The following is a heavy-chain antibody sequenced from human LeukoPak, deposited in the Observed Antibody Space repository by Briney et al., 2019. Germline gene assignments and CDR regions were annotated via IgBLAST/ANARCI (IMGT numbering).Heavy chain of an antibody. CDR3: ARDFLFDY. CDR2: ISSSSSTI. V-gene: IGHV3-48*01. J-gene: IGHJ4*02. Sequence: GGSLRLSCAASGFPYSSYSMNWVRQSPGKVLEWVSYISSSSSTIYYADSVKGRFTISRDNAKNSLYLQMNSLRAEDTAVYYCARDFLFDYWGQGTLVTVSS. CDR1: GFPYSSYS.